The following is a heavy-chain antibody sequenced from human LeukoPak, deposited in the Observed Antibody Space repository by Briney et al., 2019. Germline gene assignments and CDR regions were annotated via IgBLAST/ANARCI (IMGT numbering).Heavy chain of an antibody. J-gene: IGHJ5*02. Sequence: GGSLRLSCAASGFTFSTFAMTWVRQGLGKGLEWVSSITGSGAGTYYADSVKGRFTISRDNSKSTLYLQINSLGAGDTAIYYCAKGKGDSNLDWFDPWGQGTLVTVSS. D-gene: IGHD1-14*01. V-gene: IGHV3-23*01. CDR1: GFTFSTFA. CDR3: AKGKGDSNLDWFDP. CDR2: ITGSGAGT.